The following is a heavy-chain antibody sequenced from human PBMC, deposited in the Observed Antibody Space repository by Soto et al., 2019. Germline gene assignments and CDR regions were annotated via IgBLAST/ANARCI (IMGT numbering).Heavy chain of an antibody. V-gene: IGHV1-18*01. Sequence: WASVKVSCKASGYTFTSYGISWVRQAPGQGLEWMGWISAYNGNTNYAQKLQGRVTMTTDTSTSTAYMELRSLRSDDTAVYYCARDSLTRYYDILTGYYKDNWFDPWGQGTLVTVSS. J-gene: IGHJ5*02. CDR3: ARDSLTRYYDILTGYYKDNWFDP. CDR2: ISAYNGNT. CDR1: GYTFTSYG. D-gene: IGHD3-9*01.